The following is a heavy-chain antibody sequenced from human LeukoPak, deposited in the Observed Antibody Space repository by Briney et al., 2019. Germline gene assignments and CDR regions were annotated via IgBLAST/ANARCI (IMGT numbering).Heavy chain of an antibody. CDR2: INPNSGGT. CDR1: GYTFTVYY. J-gene: IGHJ6*03. CDR3: ARGGPGIAAAGEYYYYYMDV. D-gene: IGHD6-13*01. Sequence: ASVTVSCKASGYTFTVYYMHWVRQAPGQGLAWMGWINPNSGGTNYAQKFQGRVTMTRDTSISTAYMELSRLRSDDTAVYYCARGGPGIAAAGEYYYYYMDVWGKGTTVTVSS. V-gene: IGHV1-2*02.